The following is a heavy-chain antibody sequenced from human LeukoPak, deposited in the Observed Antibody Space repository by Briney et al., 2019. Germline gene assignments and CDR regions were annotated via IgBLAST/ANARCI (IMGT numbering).Heavy chain of an antibody. CDR1: GFTFSSYA. V-gene: IGHV3-23*01. D-gene: IGHD7-27*01. CDR3: AKDPMGIGPAFDI. J-gene: IGHJ3*02. CDR2: ISGSGGDT. Sequence: QPGWSLRLSCAASGFTFSSYAMHWVRQAPGKGLEWVSAISGSGGDTSYAGSVKGRFTISRDNSKNTLYLQMNSLRADDTAVYYCAKDPMGIGPAFDIWGQGTMVTVSS.